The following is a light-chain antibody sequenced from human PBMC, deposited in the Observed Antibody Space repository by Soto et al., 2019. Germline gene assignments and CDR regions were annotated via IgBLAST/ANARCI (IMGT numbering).Light chain of an antibody. V-gene: IGLV1-40*01. J-gene: IGLJ2*01. Sequence: QSVLTQPPSVSGAPGQRVTISCSGSSSNIGAGYDVHWYQQLPGTAPKLLIYGDSTRPSGVPDRFSDSKSGTSASLAITGLQAEDEADYYCQSFDSSLGGSVVFGGGTKVTVL. CDR1: SSNIGAGYD. CDR2: GDS. CDR3: QSFDSSLGGSVV.